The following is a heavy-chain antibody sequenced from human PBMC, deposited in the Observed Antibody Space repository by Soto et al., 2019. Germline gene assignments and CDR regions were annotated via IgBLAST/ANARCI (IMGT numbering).Heavy chain of an antibody. D-gene: IGHD3-3*01. CDR2: IYYSGST. J-gene: IGHJ4*02. CDR1: GGSISSYY. V-gene: IGHV4-59*08. Sequence: PSETLSLTCTVSGGSISSYYWSWIRQPPGKGLEWIGYIYYSGSTNYNPSLKSRVTISVDTSKNQFSLKLSSVTAADTAVYYCARTQYYDFWSGYPPYYFDYWGQGTLVTVSS. CDR3: ARTQYYDFWSGYPPYYFDY.